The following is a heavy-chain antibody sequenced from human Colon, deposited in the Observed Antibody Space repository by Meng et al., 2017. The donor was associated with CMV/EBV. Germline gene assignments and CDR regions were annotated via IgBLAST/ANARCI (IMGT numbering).Heavy chain of an antibody. D-gene: IGHD3-3*01. CDR2: IHRDASGP. CDR1: GFTFSSYW. V-gene: IGHV3-30*02. Sequence: GESLKISCAASGFTFSSYWMSWVRQTPGKGLEWVAFIHRDASGPFYADSVKGRFTISRDNSRNTLSLQMNSLTLEDTAVYYCAADFWIGAGYWGQGALVTVSS. CDR3: AADFWIGAGY. J-gene: IGHJ4*02.